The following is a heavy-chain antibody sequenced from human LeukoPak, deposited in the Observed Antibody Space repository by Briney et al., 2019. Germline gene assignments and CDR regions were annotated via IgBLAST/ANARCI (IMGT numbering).Heavy chain of an antibody. CDR2: INQDGSER. V-gene: IGHV3-7*01. Sequence: GGSLRLSCAASGFTFSSYWMTWVRQAPGKGLEWVANINQDGSERYYVDSVKGRFTISRDNAKNSLYLQMNSLRAEDTAVYYCARSSKGYYYYYYGMDVWGQGTTVTVSS. CDR1: GFTFSSYW. J-gene: IGHJ6*02. CDR3: ARSSKGYYYYYYGMDV.